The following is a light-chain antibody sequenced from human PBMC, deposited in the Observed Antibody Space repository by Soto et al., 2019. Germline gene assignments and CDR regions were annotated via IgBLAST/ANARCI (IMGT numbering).Light chain of an antibody. CDR2: GAS. Sequence: EIVLTQSPGTLSLSPGERATLSCRASQSVSSSYLAWYQQKPGQAPRLLIYGASSRATGIPDRFSGSGSGTDFTLTISRLEPEDVAVYYCQQYGSSLSMYTFGQGTKLEIK. CDR1: QSVSSSY. J-gene: IGKJ2*01. CDR3: QQYGSSLSMYT. V-gene: IGKV3-20*01.